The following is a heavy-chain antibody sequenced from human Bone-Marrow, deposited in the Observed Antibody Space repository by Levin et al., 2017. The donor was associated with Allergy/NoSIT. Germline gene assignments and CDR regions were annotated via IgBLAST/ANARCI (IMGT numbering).Heavy chain of an antibody. D-gene: IGHD3-3*02. J-gene: IGHJ5*01. Sequence: GESLKISCAASGFTFSNYAMSWIRQAPGKGLEWVSPISGSGDNTYYADSVKGRFTISRDNSKNTLYLQMNSLRAEDTAVYYCAKGAISPARVNWFDSWGQGTLVTVSS. V-gene: IGHV3-23*01. CDR2: ISGSGDNT. CDR1: GFTFSNYA. CDR3: AKGAISPARVNWFDS.